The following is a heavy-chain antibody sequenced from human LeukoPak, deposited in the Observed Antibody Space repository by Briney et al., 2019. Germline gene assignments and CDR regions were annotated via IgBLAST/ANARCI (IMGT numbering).Heavy chain of an antibody. Sequence: ASVKVSCKASGGTFSSYAISWVRQAPGQGLEWMGGIIPIFGTANYAQKFQGRVTITTDESTSTAYMELSSLRAEDTAVYYCAKVFGVAAAGTGLEFDPWGQGTLVTVSS. J-gene: IGHJ5*02. CDR1: GGTFSSYA. CDR2: IIPIFGTA. CDR3: AKVFGVAAAGTGLEFDP. D-gene: IGHD6-13*01. V-gene: IGHV1-69*05.